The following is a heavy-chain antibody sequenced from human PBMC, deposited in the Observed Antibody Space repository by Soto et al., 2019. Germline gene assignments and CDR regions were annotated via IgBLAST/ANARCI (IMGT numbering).Heavy chain of an antibody. D-gene: IGHD6-6*01. Sequence: XXTLSLPFAVYGGTFSGYYWRWILQPPGKGLEWIGQINHSGNTNYNPSLKSRVTISVDTSKNQFSLKLTSVTAEDTAVYYCATRPPASPYSSSFDPWGQGTLVTVSS. CDR2: INHSGNT. CDR1: GGTFSGYY. V-gene: IGHV4-34*08. CDR3: ATRPPASPYSSSFDP. J-gene: IGHJ5*02.